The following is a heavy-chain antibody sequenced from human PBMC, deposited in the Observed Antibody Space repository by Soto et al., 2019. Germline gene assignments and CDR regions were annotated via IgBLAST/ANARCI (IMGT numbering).Heavy chain of an antibody. Sequence: QVQLVESGGGVVQPGRSLRLSCAASGFTFSSYGMHWVRQAPGKGLEWVAVIWYDGSNEHYADSVKGRFTISRDNAKNTLYLQMNSLRAEDTAVYYCARRLASLTPDNYYYCMDVWGQGTTVTVSS. V-gene: IGHV3-33*01. CDR1: GFTFSSYG. CDR3: ARRLASLTPDNYYYCMDV. D-gene: IGHD3-10*01. CDR2: IWYDGSNE. J-gene: IGHJ6*02.